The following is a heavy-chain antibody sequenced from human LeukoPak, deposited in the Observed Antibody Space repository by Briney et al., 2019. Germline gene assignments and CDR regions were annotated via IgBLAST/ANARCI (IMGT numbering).Heavy chain of an antibody. CDR2: SSLSGTT. D-gene: IGHD1-1*01. Sequence: SGTLSLTCVVSGGSISHINWWSWVRQPPGEGLEWIGESSLSGTTNYNPSLKSRVTMSVDTSKNQFSLKLSSVTAADTAVYYCARLRTTGTTEDYFDYWGQGTLVTVSS. J-gene: IGHJ4*02. V-gene: IGHV4-4*02. CDR1: GGSISHINW. CDR3: ARLRTTGTTEDYFDY.